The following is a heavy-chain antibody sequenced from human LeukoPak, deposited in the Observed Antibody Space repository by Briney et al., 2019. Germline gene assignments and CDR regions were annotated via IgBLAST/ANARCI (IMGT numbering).Heavy chain of an antibody. J-gene: IGHJ6*03. D-gene: IGHD1-26*01. CDR1: AGSISNYF. CDR2: IHSSGST. CDR3: ARVSWELLPYYYYYMDV. Sequence: PSETLSLTCTVSAGSISNYFWNWIRQPPGKGLEWIGYIHSSGSTNYNSSLKSRLTMSVDTSKNQFSLKLSSVTAADTAVYYCARVSWELLPYYYYYMDVWGKGTTVTVSS. V-gene: IGHV4-59*01.